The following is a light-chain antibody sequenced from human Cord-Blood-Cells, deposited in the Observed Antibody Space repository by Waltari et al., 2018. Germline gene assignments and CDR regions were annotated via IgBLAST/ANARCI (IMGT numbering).Light chain of an antibody. CDR1: QSVSSN. CDR3: QQYNNWRIT. Sequence: EIVMTQSPATLSVSPGERATLSCRASQSVSSNLAWYQQTPGQAPRILIYGASTRATGIPARFSVSGSGTEFTLTISSLQSEDFAVYYCQQYNNWRITFGQGTRLEIK. V-gene: IGKV3-15*01. J-gene: IGKJ5*01. CDR2: GAS.